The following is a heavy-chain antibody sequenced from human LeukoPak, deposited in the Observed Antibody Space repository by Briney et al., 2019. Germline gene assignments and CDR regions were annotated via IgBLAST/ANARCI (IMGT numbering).Heavy chain of an antibody. D-gene: IGHD1-7*01. Sequence: SETLSLTCTVSGDSISSTTSYWGWLRQPPGKGLEWIGHIYYSGSTYNNPTLKSPVTISVDTSNNQFSLKASSVTAADTAAYYSARRGITVTTVEYCGEGTLVTVSS. J-gene: IGHJ4*02. V-gene: IGHV4-39*01. CDR3: ARRGITVTTVEY. CDR1: GDSISSTTSY. CDR2: IYYSGST.